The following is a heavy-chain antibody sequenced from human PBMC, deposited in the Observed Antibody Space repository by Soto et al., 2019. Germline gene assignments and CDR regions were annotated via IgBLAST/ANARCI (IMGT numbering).Heavy chain of an antibody. D-gene: IGHD1-26*01. CDR3: ASWEGSYYYSCGMDV. CDR2: INPNSGGT. J-gene: IGHJ6*02. CDR1: GYTFTGYY. V-gene: IGHV1-2*04. Sequence: GASVKVSCKASGYTFTGYYMHWVRQAPGQGLEWMGWINPNSGGTNYAQKFQGWVTMTRDTSISTAYMELSRLRSEDTAVYYCASWEGSYYYSCGMDVCGPGPTGTGS.